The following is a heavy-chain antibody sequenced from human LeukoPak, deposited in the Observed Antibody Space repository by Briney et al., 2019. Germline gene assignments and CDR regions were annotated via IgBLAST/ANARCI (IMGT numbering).Heavy chain of an antibody. J-gene: IGHJ4*02. CDR3: ARVETSSSWSTFDY. D-gene: IGHD6-13*01. CDR2: INGDGSST. V-gene: IGHV3-74*01. Sequence: GGSLRLSCAASGFTFSSYWMHWVRQAPGKGLVWVSRINGDGSSTTYADSVKGRFTISRDSAKNTLYLQMNSLRAGDTAVYYCARVETSSSWSTFDYWGQGTLATVSS. CDR1: GFTFSSYW.